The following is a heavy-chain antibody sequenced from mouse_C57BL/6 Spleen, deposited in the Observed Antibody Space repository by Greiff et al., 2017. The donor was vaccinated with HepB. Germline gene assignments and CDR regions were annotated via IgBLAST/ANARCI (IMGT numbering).Heavy chain of an antibody. CDR1: GYTFTSYW. CDR3: ARSGNGYDEVYAMDY. V-gene: IGHV1-53*01. J-gene: IGHJ4*01. Sequence: QVQLQQPGPELVKPGASVKLSCKASGYTFTSYWMHWVKQRPGQGLEWIGNINPSNGGTNYNEKFKSKATLTVDKSSSTAYMQLSSLTSEDSAVYYCARSGNGYDEVYAMDYWGQGTSVTVSS. CDR2: INPSNGGT. D-gene: IGHD2-2*01.